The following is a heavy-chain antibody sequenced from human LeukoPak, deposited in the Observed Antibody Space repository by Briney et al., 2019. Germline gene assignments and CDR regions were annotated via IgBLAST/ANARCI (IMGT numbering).Heavy chain of an antibody. J-gene: IGHJ5*02. CDR2: SGGT. CDR3: ARGVYSGGYAFDP. CDR1: GYTXTGYY. V-gene: IGHV1-2*02. D-gene: IGHD5-12*01. Sequence: GASVKVSCKASGYTXTGYYIHWVRHAPGQGLEWMGWSGGTNYAQKFQGRVTITSDTSISTAYMELSSLRSDDTAVYYCARGVYSGGYAFDPWGQGTLVTVSS.